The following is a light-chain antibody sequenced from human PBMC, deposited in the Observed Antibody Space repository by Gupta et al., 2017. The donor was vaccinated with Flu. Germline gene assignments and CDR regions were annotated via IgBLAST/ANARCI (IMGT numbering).Light chain of an antibody. CDR2: KAS. V-gene: IGKV2-30*01. CDR3: LQSKSCPWT. Sequence: NNFVGWGHKRPRHPPSILIYKASNLNAGVHDRFSGSGSGTDFTLIISMVQADDVGVYYCLQSKSCPWTFGQGTKVEIK. CDR1: NNF. J-gene: IGKJ1*01.